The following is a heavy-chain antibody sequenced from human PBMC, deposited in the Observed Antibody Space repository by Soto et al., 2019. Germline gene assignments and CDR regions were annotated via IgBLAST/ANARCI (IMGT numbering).Heavy chain of an antibody. CDR3: TRDPYSYDFWSYYYYGMDV. Sequence: PGGSLRLSCTASGFTFGDYAMSWVRQAPGKGLEWVGFIRSKAYGGTTEYAASVKGRFTISRDDSKSIAYLQMNSLKTEDTAVYYCTRDPYSYDFWSYYYYGMDVWGQGTKVTVSS. J-gene: IGHJ6*02. CDR2: IRSKAYGGTT. V-gene: IGHV3-49*04. D-gene: IGHD3-3*01. CDR1: GFTFGDYA.